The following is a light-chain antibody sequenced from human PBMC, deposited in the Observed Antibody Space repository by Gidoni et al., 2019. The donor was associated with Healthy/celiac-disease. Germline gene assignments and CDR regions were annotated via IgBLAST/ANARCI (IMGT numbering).Light chain of an antibody. J-gene: IGLJ2*01. CDR2: GNS. V-gene: IGLV1-40*01. CDR3: QSYDSSLSGVV. Sequence: QSVLTPPPSVSGAPGQRVTISCTGSSSNIGAGYDVHWYQQLPGTAPKLLSYGNSNRPSGGPDRCSGSKSGTSASLAITGLQAEDEADYYCQSYDSSLSGVVFGGGTKLTVL. CDR1: SSNIGAGYD.